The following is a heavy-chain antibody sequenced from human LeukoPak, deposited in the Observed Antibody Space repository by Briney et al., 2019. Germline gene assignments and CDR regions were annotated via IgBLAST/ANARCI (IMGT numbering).Heavy chain of an antibody. CDR3: ARGKWLATGYFDY. Sequence: SETLSLTCSVSGGSMSPYYWNWIRQPPGKGLEWIGYQYYSGATDYNPSLKSRVTFSVDTSKNLFSLKLSSVTAADTAVYYCARGKWLATGYFDYWGQGTLVTVSS. V-gene: IGHV4-59*12. CDR2: QYYSGAT. D-gene: IGHD6-19*01. J-gene: IGHJ4*02. CDR1: GGSMSPYY.